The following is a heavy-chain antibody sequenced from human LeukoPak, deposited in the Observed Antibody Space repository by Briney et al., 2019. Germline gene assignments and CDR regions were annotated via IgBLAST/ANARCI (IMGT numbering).Heavy chain of an antibody. Sequence: GGSLRLSCAASGFSFGSHWMTWVRQAPGKGLEWVANIRQDGGIKYYVDSVKGRFTVSRDNAKNSLYLQMNSLRAEDVAVYFCTRMSGSGRQASYDSWGQGTLVTVSS. CDR3: TRMSGSGRQASYDS. V-gene: IGHV3-7*01. CDR1: GFSFGSHW. J-gene: IGHJ4*02. CDR2: IRQDGGIK. D-gene: IGHD3-10*01.